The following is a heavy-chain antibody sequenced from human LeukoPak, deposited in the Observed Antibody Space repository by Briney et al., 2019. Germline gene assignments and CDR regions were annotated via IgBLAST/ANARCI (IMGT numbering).Heavy chain of an antibody. CDR3: VRLSPYILTKRNIWLPP. Sequence: SETLSLTCTVSGGSISSYYWSWIRQPAGKGLEWIGRIYTSGSTTYNPSIKSRVTMSVDTSKNQFSLKLISVTAADTSVYYRVRLSPYILTKRNIWLPPWGQEPRGTAS. CDR2: IYTSGST. D-gene: IGHD3-9*01. CDR1: GGSISSYY. V-gene: IGHV4-4*07. J-gene: IGHJ5*02.